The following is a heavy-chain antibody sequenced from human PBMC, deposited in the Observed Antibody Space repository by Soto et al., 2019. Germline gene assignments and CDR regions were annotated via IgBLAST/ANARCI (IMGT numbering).Heavy chain of an antibody. V-gene: IGHV1-69*02. CDR3: ARFALPYCISTSCPPLGAFDI. D-gene: IGHD2-2*01. J-gene: IGHJ3*02. CDR2: IIPILGIA. CDR1: GGTFSSYT. Sequence: ASVKVSCKASGGTFSSYTISWVRQAPGQGLEWMGRIIPILGIANYAQKFQGRVTITADKSTSTAYMELSSLRSEDTAVYYCARFALPYCISTSCPPLGAFDIWGQGTMVTVSS.